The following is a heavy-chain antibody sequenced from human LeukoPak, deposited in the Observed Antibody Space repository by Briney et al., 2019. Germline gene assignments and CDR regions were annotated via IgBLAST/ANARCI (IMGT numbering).Heavy chain of an antibody. Sequence: SQTLSLTCAISGDTVSSNSAAWNWIRQSPSRGLEWLGRTYYRSKWYNDSAVSVKSRITINPDTSKNQFSLQLNSVTPEDTAVYYCATQAFGSYYYGMDVWGKGTTVTVSS. J-gene: IGHJ6*04. CDR1: GDTVSSNSAA. CDR2: TYYRSKWYN. V-gene: IGHV6-1*01. CDR3: ATQAFGSYYYGMDV. D-gene: IGHD3-10*01.